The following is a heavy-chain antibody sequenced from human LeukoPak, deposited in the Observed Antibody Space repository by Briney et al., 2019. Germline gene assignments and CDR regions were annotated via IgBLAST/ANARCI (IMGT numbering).Heavy chain of an antibody. CDR3: ARVGLYGDYGPYYFDY. CDR2: IKQDGSEK. D-gene: IGHD4-17*01. V-gene: IGHV3-7*01. J-gene: IGHJ4*02. CDR1: GFTFSSYW. Sequence: GGSLRLSCAASGFTFSSYWMSWVRQAPGKGLEWVANIKQDGSEKYYVDSVKGRFTISRDNAKNSLYLQMNSLRAEDTAVYYCARVGLYGDYGPYYFDYWGQGTLVTVSS.